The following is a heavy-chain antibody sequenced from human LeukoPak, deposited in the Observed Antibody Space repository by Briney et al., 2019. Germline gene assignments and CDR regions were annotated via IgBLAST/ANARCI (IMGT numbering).Heavy chain of an antibody. J-gene: IGHJ4*02. Sequence: PGESLRLSCTASGFTFSTHTMNWVSQAPGQGLEWVSGISGSGAGTNYADSVKGRFTISRDNSKNTLYLQMNSLRVEDTAVYYCAKAYCSSTICYWNYWGQGTLVTVSS. CDR2: ISGSGAGT. CDR3: AKAYCSSTICYWNY. V-gene: IGHV3-23*01. CDR1: GFTFSTHT. D-gene: IGHD2-2*01.